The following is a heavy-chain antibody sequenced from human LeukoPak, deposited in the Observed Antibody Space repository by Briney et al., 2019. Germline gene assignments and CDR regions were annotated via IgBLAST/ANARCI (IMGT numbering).Heavy chain of an antibody. CDR2: IRRNYET. D-gene: IGHD2-2*01. J-gene: IGHJ4*02. CDR3: ARQTNSCHDY. V-gene: IGHV3-73*01. Sequence: GGSLRLSCTASGFTLSVSHMHWVRQAPGKGLEWVGHIRRNYETAYGASVKGRFTISRDDSKNMAYLHMNSLRSEDTAFYFCARQTNSCHDYWGQGTLVTVSS. CDR1: GFTLSVSH.